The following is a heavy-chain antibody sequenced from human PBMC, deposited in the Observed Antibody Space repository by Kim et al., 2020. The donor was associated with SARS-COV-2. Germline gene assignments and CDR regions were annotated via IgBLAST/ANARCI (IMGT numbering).Heavy chain of an antibody. CDR2: ISYSGST. Sequence: SETLSLTCTVSGGSISSSSYYWGWIRQPPGKGLEWIGSISYSGSTYYNPSLKSRVTISVDTSKNQFSLKLSSVTAADTAVYYCARHKGRSMIVVVITTTFDYWGQGTLVTVSS. V-gene: IGHV4-39*01. CDR1: GGSISSSSYY. CDR3: ARHKGRSMIVVVITTTFDY. J-gene: IGHJ4*02. D-gene: IGHD3-22*01.